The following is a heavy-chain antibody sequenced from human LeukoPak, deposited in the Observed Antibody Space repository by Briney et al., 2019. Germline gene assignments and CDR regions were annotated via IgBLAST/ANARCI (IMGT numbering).Heavy chain of an antibody. J-gene: IGHJ4*02. CDR3: ASRDPCRGGNCFSLAY. Sequence: HPGGSLRPSCAASGFAFSKYAMRWVRQAPGKGIECVSGISASGTNANYADSVKGRFTISRDNSNNMLYLQMNGLRAEDTAIYYCASRDPCRGGNCFSLAYWGQGTQVVVSS. CDR2: ISASGTNA. D-gene: IGHD2-15*01. V-gene: IGHV3-23*01. CDR1: GFAFSKYA.